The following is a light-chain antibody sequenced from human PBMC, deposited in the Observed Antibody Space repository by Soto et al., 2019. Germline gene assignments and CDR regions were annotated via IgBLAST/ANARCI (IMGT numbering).Light chain of an antibody. J-gene: IGLJ3*02. V-gene: IGLV1-44*01. Sequence: QSVMTQPPSASGTPGQRVTISCSGSSSNIGSNTVSWYQQVPGTAPKLLIYNNNQRPSGVPERFSGSKSGTSASLAISGLQSEVEAEYYCATWDGSLNGWVFGGGTKVTVL. CDR1: SSNIGSNT. CDR3: ATWDGSLNGWV. CDR2: NNN.